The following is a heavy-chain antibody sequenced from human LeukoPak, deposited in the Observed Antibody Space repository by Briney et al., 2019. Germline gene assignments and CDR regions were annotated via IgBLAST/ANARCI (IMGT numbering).Heavy chain of an antibody. CDR2: IKQDGSEK. CDR3: ARESGIAAAGTDFQH. J-gene: IGHJ1*01. CDR1: GFTFSSYW. D-gene: IGHD6-13*01. V-gene: IGHV3-7*01. Sequence: GGSLRLSCAASGFTFSSYWMSWVRQAPGKGLEWVANIKQDGSEKYYVDSVKGRFTISRDNAKNSLYLQMNSLRAEDTAVYYCARESGIAAAGTDFQHWGQGTLVTVSS.